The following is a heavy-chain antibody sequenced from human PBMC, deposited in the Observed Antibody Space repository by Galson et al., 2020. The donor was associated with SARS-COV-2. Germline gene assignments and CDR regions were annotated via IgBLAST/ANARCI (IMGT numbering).Heavy chain of an antibody. V-gene: IGHV1-18*01. CDR2: IGTNTGNT. CDR3: ARETSSGWYEY. CDR1: GDNFMKYG. J-gene: IGHJ4*02. Sequence: ASVKVSCKASGDNFMKYGISWVRQAPGQGLEWMGWIGTNTGNTNYAQKFQGRVTMTTDTSTTTAYMELRSLRSDDTAVYYCARETSSGWYEYWGQGTLVTVSS. D-gene: IGHD6-19*01.